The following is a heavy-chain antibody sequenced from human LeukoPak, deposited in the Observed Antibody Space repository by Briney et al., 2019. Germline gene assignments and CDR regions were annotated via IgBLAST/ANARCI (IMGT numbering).Heavy chain of an antibody. CDR2: ISYDGSNK. V-gene: IGHV3-30*18. CDR1: GFTFSSYG. D-gene: IGHD3-3*01. J-gene: IGHJ4*02. Sequence: SGGSLRLSCAASGFTFSSYGKHWVRQAPGKGLEWVAVISYDGSNKYYADSVKGRFTISRDNSKNTLYLQMNSLRAEDTAVYYCAKDPALRFLEWLRANSGLDYWGQGTLVTVSS. CDR3: AKDPALRFLEWLRANSGLDY.